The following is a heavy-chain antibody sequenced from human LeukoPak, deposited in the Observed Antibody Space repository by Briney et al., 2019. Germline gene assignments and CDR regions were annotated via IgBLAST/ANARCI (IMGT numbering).Heavy chain of an antibody. CDR2: INPSGGST. CDR3: ARDFLGLHQDTRTNYYYYGMDV. V-gene: IGHV1-46*01. Sequence: ASVTVPCKASGYTFTSYYMHWVRQAPGQGLEWMGIINPSGGSTSYAQKFQGRVTMTRDTSTSTVYMELSSLRSEDTAVYYCARDFLGLHQDTRTNYYYYGMDVWGQGTTVTVSS. CDR1: GYTFTSYY. D-gene: IGHD2-2*01. J-gene: IGHJ6*02.